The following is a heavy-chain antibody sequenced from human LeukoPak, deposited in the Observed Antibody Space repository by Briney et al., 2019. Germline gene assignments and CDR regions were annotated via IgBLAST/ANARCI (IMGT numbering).Heavy chain of an antibody. D-gene: IGHD2-21*02. CDR3: AKIPSGYCGGDCYFDY. Sequence: GVSVRLSCAASGFTFSNFAMSWVRQAPGKGLEWISAISGSGGSTYYADSVKGRFTISRDNSKNTLYLQMNSLRAEDTAVYYCAKIPSGYCGGDCYFDYWGQGTLVTVSS. V-gene: IGHV3-23*01. J-gene: IGHJ4*02. CDR2: ISGSGGST. CDR1: GFTFSNFA.